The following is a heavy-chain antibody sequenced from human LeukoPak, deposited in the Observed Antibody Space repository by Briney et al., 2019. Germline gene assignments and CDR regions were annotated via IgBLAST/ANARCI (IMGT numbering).Heavy chain of an antibody. D-gene: IGHD3-22*01. CDR2: IYDSGST. J-gene: IGHJ5*02. Sequence: PSETLSLTCTVSGGSISSYYWSWIRKPTGKGLVWIGYIYDSGSTNYNPSLKSRGTISVDTSKNQFSLKLSSVTAADTAVYYCARTRDYYDRSGYSNWFDPWGQGTLVTVSS. V-gene: IGHV4-59*12. CDR3: ARTRDYYDRSGYSNWFDP. CDR1: GGSISSYY.